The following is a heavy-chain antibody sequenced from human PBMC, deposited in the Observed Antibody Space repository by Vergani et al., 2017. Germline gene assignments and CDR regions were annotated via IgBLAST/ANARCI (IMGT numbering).Heavy chain of an antibody. D-gene: IGHD3-10*01. Sequence: QVQLAESGGGRVQPGRSLRLSCAASGFRFSSHAIHWVRQAPGKGLEWVAVISNDGSKKYYADSVKGRFTISRDNSKNTLDLQMNSLRTQDTAVYYCAKAGSVTSGSLQYNFYMDVWGEGTTVTVS. CDR2: ISNDGSKK. CDR3: AKAGSVTSGSLQYNFYMDV. CDR1: GFRFSSHA. J-gene: IGHJ6*03. V-gene: IGHV3-30*18.